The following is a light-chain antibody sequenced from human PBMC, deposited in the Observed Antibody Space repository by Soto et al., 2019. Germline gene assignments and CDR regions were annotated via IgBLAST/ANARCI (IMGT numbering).Light chain of an antibody. CDR1: QSINTRY. Sequence: EIVLTQSPGTLSLSPGERATLSCRASQSINTRYSAWYQQKPGQPPRLLIYATSSRAPGIPDRFSGSGSGTDFTLTISRLEPEDFAVYYCKQYVDSARYKLGQGTNLDIK. V-gene: IGKV3-20*01. CDR2: ATS. CDR3: KQYVDSARYK. J-gene: IGKJ2*01.